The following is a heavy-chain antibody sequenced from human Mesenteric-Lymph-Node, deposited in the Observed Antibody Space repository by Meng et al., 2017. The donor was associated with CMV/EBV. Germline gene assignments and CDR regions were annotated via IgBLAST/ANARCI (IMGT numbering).Heavy chain of an antibody. Sequence: LSLTCAASGFIFDDYAMHWVRQAPGKGLEWVSGINWNGDDLAYVDSVKGRFTISRDNAKQSLYLQMNNLKPEDTAFYYCAKTTRSSSVYYFDYWGQGTLVTVSS. J-gene: IGHJ4*02. CDR2: INWNGDDL. V-gene: IGHV3-9*01. D-gene: IGHD6-6*01. CDR3: AKTTRSSSVYYFDY. CDR1: GFIFDDYA.